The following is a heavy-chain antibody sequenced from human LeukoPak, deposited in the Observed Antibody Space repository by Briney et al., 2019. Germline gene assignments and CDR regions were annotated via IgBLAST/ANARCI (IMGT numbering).Heavy chain of an antibody. D-gene: IGHD2-8*01. J-gene: IGHJ3*02. Sequence: PGGSLRLSCAASGFTFSSYEMNWVRQAPGKGLEWVSAISGSGGSTYYADSVKGRFTISRDNAKNSLYLQMNSLRAEDTAVYYCARAYCTNGVCKRHDAFDIWGQGTMVTVSS. CDR1: GFTFSSYE. CDR2: ISGSGGST. CDR3: ARAYCTNGVCKRHDAFDI. V-gene: IGHV3-48*03.